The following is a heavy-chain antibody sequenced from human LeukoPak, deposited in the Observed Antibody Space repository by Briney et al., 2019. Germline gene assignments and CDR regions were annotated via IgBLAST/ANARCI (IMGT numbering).Heavy chain of an antibody. CDR1: GFTLSSYA. V-gene: IGHV3-23*01. D-gene: IGHD2-15*01. Sequence: PGGSLRLSCAASGFTLSSYAMSWGRQAPGKGLEWVSAISDTGNTYHSDSVKGRVNISRDRSKNTLLRQMNRMGTEDAAGYYFVKAPVTTCRGAFCYPFYYWGRGTLVTVSS. CDR2: ISDTGNT. J-gene: IGHJ4*02. CDR3: VKAPVTTCRGAFCYPFYY.